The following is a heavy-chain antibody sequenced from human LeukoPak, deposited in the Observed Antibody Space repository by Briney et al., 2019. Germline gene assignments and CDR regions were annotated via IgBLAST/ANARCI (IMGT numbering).Heavy chain of an antibody. D-gene: IGHD6-19*01. V-gene: IGHV6-1*01. CDR1: GDSISTNSAA. CDR3: ARDGSSGWYDGDYYYYFYIGV. Sequence: QILSLTCAISGDSISTNSAAWNCIRQSPTRGLEWLGRTYYRSNWFNDYALFVKSRLTITPDTSKNQFYLMLRSVTPEDTAVYYCARDGSSGWYDGDYYYYFYIGVWGEGTTVTVSS. CDR2: TYYRSNWFN. J-gene: IGHJ6*03.